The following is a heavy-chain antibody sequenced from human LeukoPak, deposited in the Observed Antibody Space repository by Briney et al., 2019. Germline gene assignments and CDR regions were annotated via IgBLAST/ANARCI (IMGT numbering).Heavy chain of an antibody. CDR3: AKYVAGPTKYYFDY. CDR1: GVTFSTYA. V-gene: IGHV3-23*01. Sequence: GGSLRLSCAASGVTFSTYAMSWVRQAPGKGLEWVSTISGSGVSTYYADSVKGWFTISRDNSKNTLYLQMNSLRAEDTAVYYCAKYVAGPTKYYFDYWGQGTLVTVSS. D-gene: IGHD6-19*01. J-gene: IGHJ4*02. CDR2: ISGSGVST.